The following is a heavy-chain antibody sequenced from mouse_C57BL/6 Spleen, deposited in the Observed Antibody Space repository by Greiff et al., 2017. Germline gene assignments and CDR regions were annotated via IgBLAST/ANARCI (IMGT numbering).Heavy chain of an antibody. D-gene: IGHD1-1*01. J-gene: IGHJ4*01. CDR3: ARNYGSPYYAMDY. V-gene: IGHV1-76*01. CDR2: IYPGSGNT. Sequence: VKLVESGAELVRPGASVKLSCKASGYTFTDYYINWVKQRPGQGLEWIARIYPGSGNTYYNEKFKGKATLTAEKSSSTAYMQLSSLTSEDSAVYFCARNYGSPYYAMDYWGQGTSVTVSS. CDR1: GYTFTDYY.